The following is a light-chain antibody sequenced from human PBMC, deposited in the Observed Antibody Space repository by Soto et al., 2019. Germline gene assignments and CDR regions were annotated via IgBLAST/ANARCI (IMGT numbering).Light chain of an antibody. Sequence: PGERATLSCWASVNIGTDLAWFQHKPGQSPRLLIYDASNRATGIPARFTGAGSGTDFSLTINSLEPEDFAVYYCQQRRDWPLAFGEGTRLEIK. CDR3: QQRRDWPLA. CDR2: DAS. V-gene: IGKV3-11*01. CDR1: VNIGTD. J-gene: IGKJ4*01.